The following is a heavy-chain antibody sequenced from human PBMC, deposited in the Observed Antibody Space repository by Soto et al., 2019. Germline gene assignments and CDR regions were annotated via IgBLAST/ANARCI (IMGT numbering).Heavy chain of an antibody. Sequence: PGGSLRLSCAASGFTFSSYGMHWVRQAPGKGLEWVAVISYDGSNKYYADSVKGRFTISRDNSKNTLYLQMNSLRAEDTAVYYCAKDGASSSWKPSYYFDYWGQGTRVTVSA. J-gene: IGHJ4*02. CDR3: AKDGASSSWKPSYYFDY. V-gene: IGHV3-30*18. D-gene: IGHD6-13*01. CDR1: GFTFSSYG. CDR2: ISYDGSNK.